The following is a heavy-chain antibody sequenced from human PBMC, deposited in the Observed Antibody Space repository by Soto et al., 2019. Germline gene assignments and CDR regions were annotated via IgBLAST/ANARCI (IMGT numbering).Heavy chain of an antibody. J-gene: IGHJ6*02. CDR3: AKGRSYYYYYGVDV. CDR1: GFTFSSCA. Sequence: EVQLLESGGGLVQPGGSLRLSCAASGFTFSSCAMGWVRQAPGKGLEWVSDIIDSGGSTYYADSVKGRFTISRDNSKSTLYLQMNSLRAADTAAYYCAKGRSYYYYYGVDVWGQGTTVTVSS. V-gene: IGHV3-23*01. CDR2: IIDSGGST.